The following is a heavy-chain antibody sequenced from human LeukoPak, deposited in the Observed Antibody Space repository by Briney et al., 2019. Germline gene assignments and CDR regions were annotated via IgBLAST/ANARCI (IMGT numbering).Heavy chain of an antibody. CDR1: GDSISRSTYY. CDR2: VYYGRSP. CDR3: ARSSGTGTFSY. D-gene: IGHD6-25*01. V-gene: IGHV4-39*02. Sequence: SETLSLTCTVSGDSISRSTYYWAWIRQPPGKGLEWIGSVYYGRSPYFNPSLESRAAISVDTSKNHFSLKMSSVTAADTAVYYCARSSGTGTFSYWGQGTLVTVSS. J-gene: IGHJ4*02.